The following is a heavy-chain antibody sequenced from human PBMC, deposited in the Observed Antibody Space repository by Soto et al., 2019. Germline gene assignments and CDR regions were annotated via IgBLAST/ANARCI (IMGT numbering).Heavy chain of an antibody. CDR1: GFAFNSLS. CDR2: VSFDGKVT. Sequence: AGSLRLSCTGYGFAFNSLSLHWVCEGPDKWLEWVSVVSFDGKVTYYADSVKGRFTVSRDNSKNTIYLQANSLRAEDTAVYYCAREPYGDSQYFDYWGQGT. V-gene: IGHV3-30*04. CDR3: AREPYGDSQYFDY. D-gene: IGHD2-21*02. J-gene: IGHJ4*02.